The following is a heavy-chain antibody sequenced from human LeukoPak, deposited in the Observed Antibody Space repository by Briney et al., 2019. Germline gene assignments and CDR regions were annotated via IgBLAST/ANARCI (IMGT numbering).Heavy chain of an antibody. J-gene: IGHJ4*02. CDR1: GWSFSGYY. V-gene: IGHV4-59*08. CDR3: ARQVKGLWNGDYGEFDN. D-gene: IGHD4-17*01. CDR2: IYYSGST. Sequence: SETLSLTCAVYGWSFSGYYWSWIRQPPGKGLEWVGYIYYSGSTNYNPSLMSGGTISVDTSKNQFSLKMSSVTAADTAVYYCARQVKGLWNGDYGEFDNWGPGTPGSVSS.